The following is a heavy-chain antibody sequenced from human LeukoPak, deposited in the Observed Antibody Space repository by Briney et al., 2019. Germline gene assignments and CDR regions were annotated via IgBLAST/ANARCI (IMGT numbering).Heavy chain of an antibody. V-gene: IGHV6-1*01. CDR2: TYYSSKWYN. J-gene: IGHJ4*02. D-gene: IGHD5-12*01. CDR3: ARALVADVHNGFDF. CDR1: GDRVSTNTVA. Sequence: SQTLSLTCAIPGDRVSTNTVAWNWIRQFPSRGLEWLGRTYYSSKWYNDYAVSVKSRITISPVTSKNQFSLHLNSVTPEDTAVYFCARALVADVHNGFDFWGQGTLVTVSS.